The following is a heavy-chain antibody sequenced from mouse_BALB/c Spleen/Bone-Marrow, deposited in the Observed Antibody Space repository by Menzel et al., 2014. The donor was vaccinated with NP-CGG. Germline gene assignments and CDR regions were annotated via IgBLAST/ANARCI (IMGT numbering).Heavy chain of an antibody. D-gene: IGHD2-3*01. CDR2: IIPYNDGT. V-gene: IGHV1-14*01. CDR1: GYTFTSYV. J-gene: IGHJ1*01. CDR3: ASHDGYYVGWYFDV. Sequence: EVKLVESGPELVKPGTSVKMSCKASGYTFTSYVMHWVKQKPGQGLVWIGYIIPYNDGTKYNEKFKGKATLTSDKSSSTAYMELSSLTSEDSAVYYCASHDGYYVGWYFDVWGAGTTVTVSS.